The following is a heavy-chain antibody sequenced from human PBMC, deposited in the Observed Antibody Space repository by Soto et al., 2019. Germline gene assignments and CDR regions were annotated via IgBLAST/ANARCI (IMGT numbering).Heavy chain of an antibody. CDR1: GFTFSDFA. J-gene: IGHJ4*02. CDR2: ISSNGGRNGGRA. D-gene: IGHD3-10*01. CDR3: TRSYLTYYFDY. V-gene: IGHV3-23*01. Sequence: EVQLLESGGGLVQPGGSLRLSCAASGFTFSDFAMTWVRQTPEKGLEWVSTISSNGGRNGGRAFYADSVKGRFTISRDDSKNALFLQMNRLRAEDTALYYCTRSYLTYYFDYWGPGTLVPVSS.